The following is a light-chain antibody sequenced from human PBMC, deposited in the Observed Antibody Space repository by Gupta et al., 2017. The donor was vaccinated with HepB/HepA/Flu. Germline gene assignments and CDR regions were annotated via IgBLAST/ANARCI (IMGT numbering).Light chain of an antibody. J-gene: IGLJ2*01. CDR3: QAWDSTTHVV. Sequence: SYELTQPPSVSVSPGQTASITCSGDKLGNKYAYWYQQKPGQSPVLVIYQDTKRPPGIPERFSGSNSGNTATLTISGTQAMDEADYYCQAWDSTTHVVFGGGTKLTVL. CDR1: KLGNKY. V-gene: IGLV3-1*01. CDR2: QDT.